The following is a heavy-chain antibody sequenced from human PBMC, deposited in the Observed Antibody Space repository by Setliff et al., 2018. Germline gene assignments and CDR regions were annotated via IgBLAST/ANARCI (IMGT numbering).Heavy chain of an antibody. CDR3: ARGIYYFDIMGDP. CDR1: GGTFSSYG. J-gene: IGHJ5*02. D-gene: IGHD3-22*01. Sequence: SVKVSCKASGGTFSSYGISWVRQAPGQGLEWMGGTIPMFGSTKYAQKFQERVILTTDTSTTTVYMELRSLRSDDTAVYYCARGIYYFDIMGDPWGQGTLVTVSS. CDR2: TIPMFGST. V-gene: IGHV1-69*05.